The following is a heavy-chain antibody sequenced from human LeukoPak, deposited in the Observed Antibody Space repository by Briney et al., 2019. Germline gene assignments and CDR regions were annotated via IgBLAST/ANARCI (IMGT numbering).Heavy chain of an antibody. CDR1: GFSFSSYW. D-gene: IGHD2-15*01. V-gene: IGHV3-7*03. CDR2: INQDAGTT. CDR3: ARDPGWSSFDI. Sequence: GGSLRLSCVASGFSFSSYWMSWVRQAPGKDLEFVANINQDAGTTNYVDSVKGRFTISRDNAENSLYLQMSSLRAEDTALYYCARDPGWSSFDIWGQGIMVTVSS. J-gene: IGHJ3*02.